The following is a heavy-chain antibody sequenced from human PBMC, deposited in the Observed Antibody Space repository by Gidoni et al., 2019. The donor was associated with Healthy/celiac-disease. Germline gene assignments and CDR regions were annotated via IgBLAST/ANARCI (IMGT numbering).Heavy chain of an antibody. D-gene: IGHD1-26*01. CDR2: INHSGST. CDR3: ARGNSGSYYLKHRNGMDV. CDR1: GGSFSGYY. Sequence: QVQLQQWGAGLLKPSETLSLTCAVYGGSFSGYYWSWIRQPPGKGLEWIGEINHSGSTNYNPSLKSRVTISVDTSKNQFSLKLSSVTAADTAVYYCARGNSGSYYLKHRNGMDVWGQGTTVTVSS. J-gene: IGHJ6*02. V-gene: IGHV4-34*01.